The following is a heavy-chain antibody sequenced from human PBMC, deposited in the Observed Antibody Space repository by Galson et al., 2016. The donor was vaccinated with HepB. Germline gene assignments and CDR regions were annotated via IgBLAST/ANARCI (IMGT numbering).Heavy chain of an antibody. CDR3: ARHRDVLGPWFDAFDV. CDR1: GYRFTNHW. D-gene: IGHD1-26*01. V-gene: IGHV5-51*01. CDR2: IRPGDSDT. Sequence: QSGAEVKKPGESLQISCQVSGYRFTNHWIGWVRQMPGKGLEWMGIIRPGDSDTRYNPSFQGHVTISVDKATNTASLQWSSLRASDTAVYYCARHRDVLGPWFDAFDVWGQGTVVTVSS. J-gene: IGHJ3*01.